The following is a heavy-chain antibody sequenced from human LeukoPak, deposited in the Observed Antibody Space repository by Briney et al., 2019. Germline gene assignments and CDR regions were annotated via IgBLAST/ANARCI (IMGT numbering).Heavy chain of an antibody. D-gene: IGHD6-13*01. CDR3: AAAGDYYFDY. CDR2: IYYSGGT. J-gene: IGHJ4*02. Sequence: SETLSLTCTVSGGSISSGSYYWGWIRQPPGKGLEWIGTIYYSGGTYYNPSLKSRVTTSVDTSKNQFSLKLSSVTAADTAVYYCAAAGDYYFDYRGQGTLVTVSS. CDR1: GGSISSGSYY. V-gene: IGHV4-39*01.